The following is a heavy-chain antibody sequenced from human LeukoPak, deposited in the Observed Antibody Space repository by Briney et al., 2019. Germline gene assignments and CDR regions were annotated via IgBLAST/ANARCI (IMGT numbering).Heavy chain of an antibody. CDR2: IKQDGSEK. CDR1: GFTFSSYW. CDR3: ARGSSGWYGNAFDI. V-gene: IGHV3-7*03. Sequence: GGSLRLSCAASGFTFSSYWMSWVRQAPGKGLEWVANIKQDGSEKYYVDSVKGRFTISRDNAKNSLYLQMNSLRAEDTALYHCARGSSGWYGNAFDIWGQGTMVTVSS. D-gene: IGHD6-19*01. J-gene: IGHJ3*02.